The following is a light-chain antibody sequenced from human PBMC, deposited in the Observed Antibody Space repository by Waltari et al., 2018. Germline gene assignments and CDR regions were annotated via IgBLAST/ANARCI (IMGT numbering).Light chain of an antibody. CDR1: PSVLYRSNNKNY. J-gene: IGKJ5*01. Sequence: DIVMTQSPDSLAVSLRERAPINCQSSPSVLYRSNNKNYVAWYQQKPGQPPKLLVDWASTRESGVPDRFSAGGSGTDFTLTISSLQAEDVAVYYCQQFYTTPMTFGQGTRLEIK. CDR3: QQFYTTPMT. CDR2: WAS. V-gene: IGKV4-1*01.